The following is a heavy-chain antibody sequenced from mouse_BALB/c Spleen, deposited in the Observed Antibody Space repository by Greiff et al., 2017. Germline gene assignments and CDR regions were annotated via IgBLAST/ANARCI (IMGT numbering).Heavy chain of an antibody. V-gene: IGHV1-54*01. Sequence: QVQLQQSGAELVRPGTSVKVSCKASGYAFTNYLIEWVKQRPGQGLEWIGVINPGSGGTNYNEKFKGKATLTADKSSSTAYMQLSSLTSDDSAVYFCARSGSSGYVAYWGQGTLVTVSA. D-gene: IGHD3-1*01. CDR1: GYAFTNYL. J-gene: IGHJ3*01. CDR2: INPGSGGT. CDR3: ARSGSSGYVAY.